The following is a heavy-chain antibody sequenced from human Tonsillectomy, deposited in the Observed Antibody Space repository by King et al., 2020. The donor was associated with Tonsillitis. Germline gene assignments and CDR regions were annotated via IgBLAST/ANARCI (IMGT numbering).Heavy chain of an antibody. CDR1: GGSFSGYY. J-gene: IGHJ4*02. V-gene: IGHV4-34*01. CDR2: INHSGST. Sequence: VQLQQWGAGLVKPSEPLSLTCAVYGGSFSGYYWSWIRQPPGKGLEWIGEINHSGSTNYNTSLKSRVTISVDTSRNQFSLKLSSVTAADTAVYYCARGHYGEMGFDYWGQGTLVTVSS. CDR3: ARGHYGEMGFDY. D-gene: IGHD4-17*01.